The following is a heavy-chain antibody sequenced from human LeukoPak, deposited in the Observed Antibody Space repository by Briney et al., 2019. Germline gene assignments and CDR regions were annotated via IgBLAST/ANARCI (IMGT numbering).Heavy chain of an antibody. CDR1: GFTFSSYA. D-gene: IGHD2-2*03. J-gene: IGHJ4*02. CDR3: AGYCSSTSCYLEWRVDYFDY. CDR2: ISGSGGST. V-gene: IGHV3-23*01. Sequence: GGSLRLSCAASGFTFSSYAMSWVRQAPGKGLEWVSAISGSGGSTYYADSVKGRFTISRDNSKNTLYLQMNSLRAEDTAVYYCAGYCSSTSCYLEWRVDYFDYWGQGTLVTVSS.